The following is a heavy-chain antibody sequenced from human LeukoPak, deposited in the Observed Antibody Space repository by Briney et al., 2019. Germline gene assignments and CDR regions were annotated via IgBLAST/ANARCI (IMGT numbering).Heavy chain of an antibody. CDR1: GGSISSSSYY. V-gene: IGHV4-39*07. J-gene: IGHJ6*03. CDR3: ARDLSARDYYYYYMDV. D-gene: IGHD3-16*02. Sequence: SETLSLTCTVSGGSISSSSYYWGWIRQPPGKGLEWIGSIYYSGSTYYNPSLKSRVTISVDTSKNQFSLKLSSVTAADTAVYYCARDLSARDYYYYYMDVWGKGTTVTVSS. CDR2: IYYSGST.